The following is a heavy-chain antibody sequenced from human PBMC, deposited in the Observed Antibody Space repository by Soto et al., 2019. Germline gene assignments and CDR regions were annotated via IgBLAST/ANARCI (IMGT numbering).Heavy chain of an antibody. CDR3: ARRALAGEFVLRYFDWVTPQGWFDP. CDR2: MNPNSGNT. J-gene: IGHJ5*02. V-gene: IGHV1-8*01. D-gene: IGHD3-9*01. CDR1: GYTFTSYD. Sequence: ASVKVSCKASGYTFTSYDINWVRQATGQGLEWMGWMNPNSGNTGYAQKFQVRVNMTRNTSISTAYMELSSLRSEDTAVYYCARRALAGEFVLRYFDWVTPQGWFDPWGQGTLVTVSS.